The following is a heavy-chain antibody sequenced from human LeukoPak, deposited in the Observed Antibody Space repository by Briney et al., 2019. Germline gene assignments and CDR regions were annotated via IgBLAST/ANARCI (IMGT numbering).Heavy chain of an antibody. CDR2: LYYSGST. CDR1: GGSISGYF. D-gene: IGHD3-16*01. Sequence: KPSETLSLTCTVSGGSISGYFWSWIRQPPGKGLELIGYLYYSGSTNYNPSLKSRVTVSVDTSKNQFSLKLSSVTAADTAVYYCAASGGSPAAFDIWGQGTMVTVYS. CDR3: AASGGSPAAFDI. J-gene: IGHJ3*02. V-gene: IGHV4-59*01.